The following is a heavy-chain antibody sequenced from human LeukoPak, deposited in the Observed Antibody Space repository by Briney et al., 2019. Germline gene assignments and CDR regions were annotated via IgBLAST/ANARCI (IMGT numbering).Heavy chain of an antibody. CDR1: GGSISSYY. CDR3: ARMYSSSWYLTRSQNWFDP. V-gene: IGHV4-59*01. J-gene: IGHJ5*02. CDR2: IYYSGST. Sequence: PSETLSLTCTVSGGSISSYYWSWIRHPPGKGLEWIGYIYYSGSTNYNPSLKSRVTISVDTSKNQFSLKLSSVTAADTAVYYCARMYSSSWYLTRSQNWFDPWGQGTLVTVSS. D-gene: IGHD6-13*01.